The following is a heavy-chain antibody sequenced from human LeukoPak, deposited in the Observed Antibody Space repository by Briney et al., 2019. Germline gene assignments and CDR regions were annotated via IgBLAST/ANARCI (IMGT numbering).Heavy chain of an antibody. J-gene: IGHJ5*02. CDR1: GGSISSGDYY. CDR3: ARTSLGGAWFDP. Sequence: SETLSLTCTVSGGSISSGDYYWSWIRQPPGKGLGWIGYIYYNGSTYYNPSLKSRVTISVDTSKNQFSLKLSSVTAADTAVYYCARTSLGGAWFDPWGQGTLVTVSS. CDR2: IYYNGST. V-gene: IGHV4-30-4*08. D-gene: IGHD3-10*01.